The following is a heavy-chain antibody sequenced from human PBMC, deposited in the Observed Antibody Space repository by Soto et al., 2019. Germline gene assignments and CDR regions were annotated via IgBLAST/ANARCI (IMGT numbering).Heavy chain of an antibody. V-gene: IGHV1-69*13. CDR3: ARADSRIAAAGRAAFDI. J-gene: IGHJ3*02. CDR1: GGIFSSYA. D-gene: IGHD6-13*01. CDR2: IVPIFGTA. Sequence: SVKVSCTASGGIFSSYAISWVRQAPGQGLEWMGGIVPIFGTANYAQKFQGRVTITADGSTSTAYMELSSLRSEDTAVYYCARADSRIAAAGRAAFDIWGQGTMV.